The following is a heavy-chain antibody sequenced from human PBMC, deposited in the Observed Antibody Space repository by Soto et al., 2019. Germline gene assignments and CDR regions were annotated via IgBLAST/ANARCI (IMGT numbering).Heavy chain of an antibody. Sequence: PSETLSLTCTVSGGSISSYYWSWIRQPPGKGLEWIGYIYYSGSTNYNPSLKIRVTISVDTSKNQFSLKLSSVTAADTAVYYCAREAATGIDWFDPWGQGTLVTVSS. J-gene: IGHJ5*02. V-gene: IGHV4-59*01. CDR3: AREAATGIDWFDP. CDR2: IYYSGST. D-gene: IGHD2-15*01. CDR1: GGSISSYY.